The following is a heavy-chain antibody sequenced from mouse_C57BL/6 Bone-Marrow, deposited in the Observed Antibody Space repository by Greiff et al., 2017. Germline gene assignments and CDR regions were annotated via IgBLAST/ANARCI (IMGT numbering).Heavy chain of an antibody. J-gene: IGHJ4*01. CDR1: GFTFSSYA. D-gene: IGHD2-3*01. V-gene: IGHV5-4*01. Sequence: EVQGVESGGGLVKPGGSLKLSCAASGFTFSSYAMSWVRPTPEKRLEWVATIRDGGSYTYYPDNVKGRFTISRDNAKNNLYLQMSHLKSEDTAMYYCARDGNDGYCYAMDYWGQGTSVPVSS. CDR3: ARDGNDGYCYAMDY. CDR2: IRDGGSYT.